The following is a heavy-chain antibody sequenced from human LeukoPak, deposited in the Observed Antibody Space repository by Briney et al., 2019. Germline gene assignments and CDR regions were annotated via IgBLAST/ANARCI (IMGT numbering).Heavy chain of an antibody. CDR1: GGSFSGYY. D-gene: IGHD6-13*01. CDR2: TNHSGST. Sequence: SETLSLTCAVYGGSFSGYYWSWIRQPPGKGLEWIGETNHSGSTNYNPSLKSRVTISVDTSKNQFSLKLSSVTAADTAVYYCAREGRSSWYPFWGQRTLVTVSS. V-gene: IGHV4-34*01. CDR3: AREGRSSWYPF. J-gene: IGHJ4*02.